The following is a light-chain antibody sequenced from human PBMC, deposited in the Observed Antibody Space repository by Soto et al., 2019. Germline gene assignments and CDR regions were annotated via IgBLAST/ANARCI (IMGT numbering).Light chain of an antibody. CDR3: QVYGNSPMYT. V-gene: IGKV3-20*01. J-gene: IGKJ2*01. CDR2: AAS. CDR1: QSVSNSS. Sequence: EIVLTQSPGTLSLSPGERATFSCRASQSVSNSSLAWYHQKPGQAPRLLLFAASRRATGIPDTFSGSGSGTDFTLTISRLEPEDFAVYYCQVYGNSPMYTFGQATRLVLK.